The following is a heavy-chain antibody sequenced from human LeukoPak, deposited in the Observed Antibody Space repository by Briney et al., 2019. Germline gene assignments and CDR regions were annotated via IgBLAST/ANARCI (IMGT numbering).Heavy chain of an antibody. D-gene: IGHD4-17*01. CDR2: ISSSSGTI. CDR1: GFTFSSYS. J-gene: IGHJ3*02. V-gene: IGHV3-48*04. CDR3: ARPLVRGDYVMGAFDI. Sequence: GGSLRLSCAASGFTFSSYSMNWVRQAPGKGLEWVSYISSSSGTIYYADSVKGRFTISRDNAKNSLYLQMNSLRAEDTAVYYCARPLVRGDYVMGAFDIWGQGTMVTVSS.